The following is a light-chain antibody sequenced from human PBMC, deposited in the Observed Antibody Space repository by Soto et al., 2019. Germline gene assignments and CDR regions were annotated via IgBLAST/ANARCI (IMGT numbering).Light chain of an antibody. V-gene: IGLV2-14*01. J-gene: IGLJ1*01. Sequence: QSALTXPASVSGSPGQSITISCTGTSSDVGSYNYVSWYQLHPGKAPKLMIYEVSNRPSGVSNRFSGSKSGDTASLTISGLQPEDEADYYCSSYTTRTTLYVFGTGTKV. CDR2: EVS. CDR3: SSYTTRTTLYV. CDR1: SSDVGSYNY.